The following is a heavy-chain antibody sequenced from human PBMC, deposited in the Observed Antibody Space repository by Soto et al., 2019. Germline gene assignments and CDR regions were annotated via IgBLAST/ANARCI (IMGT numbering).Heavy chain of an antibody. V-gene: IGHV4-31*03. CDR3: ARGGTNWFDP. J-gene: IGHJ5*02. CDR2: IYYSGST. CDR1: GGSISSGGYY. Sequence: SETLSLTCTVSGGSISSGGYYWSWIRQHPGKGLEWIGYIYYSGSTYYNPSLKSRVTISVDTSKNQFSLKLSSVTAADTAVYYCARGGTNWFDPWGQGTLVTSPQ.